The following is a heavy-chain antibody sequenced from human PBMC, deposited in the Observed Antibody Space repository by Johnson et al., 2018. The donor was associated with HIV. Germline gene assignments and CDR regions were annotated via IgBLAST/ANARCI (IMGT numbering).Heavy chain of an antibody. CDR1: AFTVSSDY. D-gene: IGHD3-10*01. J-gene: IGHJ3*02. V-gene: IGHV3-53*01. CDR3: ARWVMVRGREGFDM. CDR2: IYSGGTT. Sequence: VQLVESGGGVVQPGRSLRLSCPFSAFTVSSDYMSWVRQAPGKGLEWVSVIYSGGTTYYADSVKGRFTISRDTSKNTLYLQMNSLRAEDTAVYYCARWVMVRGREGFDMWGQGTMVTVSS.